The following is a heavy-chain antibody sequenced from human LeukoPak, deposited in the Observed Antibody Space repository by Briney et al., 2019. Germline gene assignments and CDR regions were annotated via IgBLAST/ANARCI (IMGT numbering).Heavy chain of an antibody. CDR1: GFTFDDYG. D-gene: IGHD3-10*01. Sequence: GGSLRLSCAASGFTFDDYGMSWVRQAPGKGLEWVSGISGSGGSTYYADSVKGRFTISRDNSKNRLYLQMNSLRAEDTAVYYCAKRPRGNYLDPFDYWGQGTLVTVSS. V-gene: IGHV3-23*01. J-gene: IGHJ4*02. CDR3: AKRPRGNYLDPFDY. CDR2: ISGSGGST.